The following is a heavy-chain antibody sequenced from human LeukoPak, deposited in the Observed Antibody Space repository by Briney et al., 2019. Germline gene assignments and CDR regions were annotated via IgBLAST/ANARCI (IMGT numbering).Heavy chain of an antibody. CDR3: ARSSDDYDFAFDI. CDR2: INPNSGGT. CDR1: GYTFTGYY. J-gene: IGHJ3*02. D-gene: IGHD4-17*01. Sequence: ASVKVSCKASGYTFTGYYMHWVRQAPGQGLEWMGWINPNSGGTNYAQKFQGRVTMTRDTSISTAYMELSRLRSDDTAVYYCARSSDDYDFAFDIWGQGTMVTVSS. V-gene: IGHV1-2*02.